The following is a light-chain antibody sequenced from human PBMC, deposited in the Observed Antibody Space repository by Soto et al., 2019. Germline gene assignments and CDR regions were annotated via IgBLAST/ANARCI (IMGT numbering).Light chain of an antibody. Sequence: LTQPPSASGSPGQSVTISCTGTSSDVGGYNYVSWYQQHPGKAPKLMIYEVSKRPSGVPDRFSGSKSGNTASLTVSGLQAEDEADYYCSSYAGSNNVFGTGTKVTVL. J-gene: IGLJ1*01. V-gene: IGLV2-8*01. CDR3: SSYAGSNNV. CDR1: SSDVGGYNY. CDR2: EVS.